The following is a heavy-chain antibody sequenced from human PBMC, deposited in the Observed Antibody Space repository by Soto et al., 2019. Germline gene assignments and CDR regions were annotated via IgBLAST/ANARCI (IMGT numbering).Heavy chain of an antibody. V-gene: IGHV1-18*04. CDR3: ARVYYDSSGYYYVEGAHYYYGMDV. Sequence: GASVKVSCKASGYTFTRYGTTWVRPAPGQGLEWMGWISAYNGNTNYAEKFQGRVTMTTDTYTNTAYMELGSLRSDDTAVYYCARVYYDSSGYYYVEGAHYYYGMDVWGQGTTVTVSS. J-gene: IGHJ6*02. D-gene: IGHD3-22*01. CDR1: GYTFTRYG. CDR2: ISAYNGNT.